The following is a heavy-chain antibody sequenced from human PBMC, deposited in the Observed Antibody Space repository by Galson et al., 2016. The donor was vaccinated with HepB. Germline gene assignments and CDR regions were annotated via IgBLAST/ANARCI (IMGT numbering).Heavy chain of an antibody. CDR3: AKDQLIVVVPAAGNWFGP. Sequence: SLRLSCAASGFSFSNFAMTWVRQAPGKGLEWVSTINGGGGTTNDADSVKDRFTISRDNSKSTLYLQMNGLPAEDTAIYYCAKDQLIVVVPAAGNWFGPWGPGTQVTVSS. CDR2: INGGGGTT. D-gene: IGHD2-2*01. CDR1: GFSFSNFA. J-gene: IGHJ5*02. V-gene: IGHV3-23*01.